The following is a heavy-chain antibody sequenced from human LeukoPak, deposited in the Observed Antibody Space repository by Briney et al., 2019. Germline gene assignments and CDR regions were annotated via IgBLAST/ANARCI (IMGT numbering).Heavy chain of an antibody. CDR3: SRENGAFSPFGY. Sequence: PSETLSLTCGVSGGSITSTNWWSWVRQPPGQGLQWIGEISLSGLTNYNPSLKSRVTMALDKSKNHLSLNLTSVTAADTAVYYCSRENGAFSPFGYWGQGTLVTVPS. CDR2: ISLSGLT. D-gene: IGHD2-8*01. J-gene: IGHJ4*02. V-gene: IGHV4-4*02. CDR1: GGSITSTNW.